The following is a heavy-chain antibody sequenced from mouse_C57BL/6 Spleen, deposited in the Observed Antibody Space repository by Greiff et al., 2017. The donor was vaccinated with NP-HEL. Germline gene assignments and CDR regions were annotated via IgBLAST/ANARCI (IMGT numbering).Heavy chain of an antibody. V-gene: IGHV3-6*01. CDR3: ARMRYYDYDGDFDY. Sequence: EVKLMESGPGLVKPSQSLSLTCSVTGYSITSGYYWNWIRQFPGNKLEWMGYISYDGSNNYNPSLKNRISITRDPSKNQFFLKLNSVTTEDTATYYCARMRYYDYDGDFDYWGQGTTLTVSS. J-gene: IGHJ2*01. CDR2: ISYDGSN. CDR1: GYSITSGYY. D-gene: IGHD2-4*01.